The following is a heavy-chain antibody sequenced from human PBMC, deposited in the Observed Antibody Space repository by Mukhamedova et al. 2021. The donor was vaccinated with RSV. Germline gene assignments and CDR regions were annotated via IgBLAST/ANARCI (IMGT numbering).Heavy chain of an antibody. D-gene: IGHD3-10*01. V-gene: IGHV3-21*01. CDR2: ISSRSSYI. J-gene: IGHJ5*02. Sequence: GKGLEWVSPISSRSSYIYYADSVKGRFTISRDNAKNSLYLQMNSLRAEDTAVYYCARDPVTYYYGSGSYDGFDPWGQGTLVTVSS. CDR3: ARDPVTYYYGSGSYDGFDP.